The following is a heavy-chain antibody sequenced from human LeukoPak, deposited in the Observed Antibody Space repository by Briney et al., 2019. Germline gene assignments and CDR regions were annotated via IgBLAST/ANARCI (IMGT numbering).Heavy chain of an antibody. CDR3: AKDEGYYDILTHSVY. CDR1: GFTFSSYG. D-gene: IGHD3-9*01. J-gene: IGHJ4*02. CDR2: ISGSGGST. Sequence: GGSLRLSCAASGFTFSSYGMSWVRQAPGKGLEWVSAISGSGGSTYYADSVKGRFTISRDNSKNTLYLQMNSLRAEDTAVYYCAKDEGYYDILTHSVYWGQGTLVTVSS. V-gene: IGHV3-23*01.